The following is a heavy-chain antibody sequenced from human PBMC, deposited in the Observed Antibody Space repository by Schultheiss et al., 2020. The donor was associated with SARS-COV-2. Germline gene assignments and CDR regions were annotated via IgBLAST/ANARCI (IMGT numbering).Heavy chain of an antibody. CDR3: VKEGEEMGTS. D-gene: IGHD1-1*01. CDR2: IKQDGSVE. V-gene: IGHV3-7*03. Sequence: GSLRLSCSASGFTFSNAWMNWVRQAPGKGLQWVANIKQDGSVEHYVDSVRGRFTVSRDNAKNSLDLQMNSLRVDDTAVYYCVKEGEEMGTSWGQGTLVTVSS. CDR1: GFTFSNAW. J-gene: IGHJ4*02.